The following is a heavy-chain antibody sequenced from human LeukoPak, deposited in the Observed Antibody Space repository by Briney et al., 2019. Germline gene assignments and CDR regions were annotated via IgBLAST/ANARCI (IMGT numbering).Heavy chain of an antibody. Sequence: PSETLSLTCTVSSYSISSGYYWGWIRQPPGKGLEWIGSIYHSGSAYYNPSLKSRVTVSVDTSKNQFSLKLNSVTAADTAVYYCARVPHGETSFGVVLYWFDPWGKGTLVTVFS. V-gene: IGHV4-38-2*02. CDR2: IYHSGSA. J-gene: IGHJ5*02. CDR1: SYSISSGYY. D-gene: IGHD3-3*01. CDR3: ARVPHGETSFGVVLYWFDP.